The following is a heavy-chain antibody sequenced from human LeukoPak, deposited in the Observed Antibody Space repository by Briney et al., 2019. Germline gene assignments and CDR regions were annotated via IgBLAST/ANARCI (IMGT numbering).Heavy chain of an antibody. Sequence: GGSLRLSCAASGFTFSSYAMSWVRQAPDKGQEWVAFIRYDGSSRYYADSVKGRFTISRDNSKNTLYLQMNSLRAEDTAVYYCAKEAEPYYYDAKTFDYWGQGTLVTVSS. V-gene: IGHV3-30*02. CDR1: GFTFSSYA. D-gene: IGHD3-22*01. J-gene: IGHJ4*02. CDR3: AKEAEPYYYDAKTFDY. CDR2: IRYDGSSR.